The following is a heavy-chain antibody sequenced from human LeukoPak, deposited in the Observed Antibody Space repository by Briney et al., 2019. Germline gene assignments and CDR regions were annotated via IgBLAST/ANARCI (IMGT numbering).Heavy chain of an antibody. V-gene: IGHV3-7*01. CDR1: GFTFSSYW. J-gene: IGHJ4*02. Sequence: GGSLRLSCAASGFTFSSYWMSWVRQAPGKGLEWVANIKQDGSEKYYVDSVKGRFTISRDNAKNSLYLQMNSLRAEDTAVYYCASDRGGWFGELLRDYWGQGTLVTVSS. CDR3: ASDRGGWFGELLRDY. D-gene: IGHD3-10*01. CDR2: IKQDGSEK.